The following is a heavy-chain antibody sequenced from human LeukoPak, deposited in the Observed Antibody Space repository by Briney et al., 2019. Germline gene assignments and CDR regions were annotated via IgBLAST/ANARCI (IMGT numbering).Heavy chain of an antibody. CDR3: AKPVGYCSGGSCYGSITVTTSADY. CDR1: GFTFSSYS. D-gene: IGHD2-15*01. V-gene: IGHV3-21*04. CDR2: ISSSSSYI. Sequence: PGGSLRLSCAASGFTFSSYSMNWVRQAPGKGLEWVSSISSSSSYIYYADSVKGRFTISRDNSKNTLYLQMNSLRAEDTAVYYCAKPVGYCSGGSCYGSITVTTSADYWGQGTLVTVSS. J-gene: IGHJ4*02.